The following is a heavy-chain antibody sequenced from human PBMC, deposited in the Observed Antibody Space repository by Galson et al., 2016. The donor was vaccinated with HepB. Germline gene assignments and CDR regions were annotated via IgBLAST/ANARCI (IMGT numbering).Heavy chain of an antibody. J-gene: IGHJ4*02. V-gene: IGHV3-15*01. D-gene: IGHD2-15*01. Sequence: SGFTFSDAWMSWVRQAPGKGLEWVGRIKSKTYAGTADYTAPVKGRFTISRDDSKNMVYLQMNSLNTEDTAGYYCRMVGAALNRDYWGQGTQVTVSS. CDR1: GFTFSDAW. CDR3: RMVGAALNRDY. CDR2: IKSKTYAGTA.